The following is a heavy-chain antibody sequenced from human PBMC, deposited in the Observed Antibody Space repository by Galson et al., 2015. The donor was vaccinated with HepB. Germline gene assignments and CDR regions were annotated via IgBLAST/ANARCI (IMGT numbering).Heavy chain of an antibody. J-gene: IGHJ6*02. V-gene: IGHV6-1*01. CDR1: GDSVSSNNGA. CDR3: ARVTSVYYYYGMDV. CDR2: TYYKSKWYN. Sequence: CAISGDSVSSNNGAWNWIRQSPTRGLEWLGRTYYKSKWYNDYAVSVRSRITISPDTSKNQFSLQLSSVTPEDTAVYYCARVTSVYYYYGMDVWGQGTTVTVSS.